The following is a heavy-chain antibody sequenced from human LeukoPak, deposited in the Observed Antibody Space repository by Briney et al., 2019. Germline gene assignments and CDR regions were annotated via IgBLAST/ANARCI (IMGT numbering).Heavy chain of an antibody. CDR1: GFTFSSYW. D-gene: IGHD3-3*01. V-gene: IGHV3-7*03. CDR2: IKQDGSEK. Sequence: PGGSLRLSCAASGFTFSSYWMSWVRQAPGKGLEWVANIKQDGSEKYYVDSVKGRFTISRDNSKNTLYLQMNSLRAEDTAVYYCAKASYYDFWSGLNGMDVWGQGTTVTVSS. J-gene: IGHJ6*02. CDR3: AKASYYDFWSGLNGMDV.